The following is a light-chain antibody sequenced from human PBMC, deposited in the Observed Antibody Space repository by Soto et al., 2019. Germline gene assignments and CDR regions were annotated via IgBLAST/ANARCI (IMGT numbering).Light chain of an antibody. CDR1: QGISSY. J-gene: IGKJ4*01. CDR3: QQPNSYLFV. Sequence: DIQWTQSPSFLSASVGDRVIITCRASQGISSYLAWYQQKPGKAPKLLIYAASTLQGGFPSRFSSGESVTELDRPVSSLQADDVETWYCQQPNSYLFVFCEGTQVE. V-gene: IGKV1-9*01. CDR2: AAS.